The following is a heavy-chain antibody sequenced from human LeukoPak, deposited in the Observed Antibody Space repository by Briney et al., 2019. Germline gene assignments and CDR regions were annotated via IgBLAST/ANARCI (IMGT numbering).Heavy chain of an antibody. V-gene: IGHV3-7*01. CDR1: GFTFTSYA. CDR3: ATDLNWVSH. J-gene: IGHJ4*02. D-gene: IGHD3-16*01. Sequence: GGSLRLSCAGSGFTFTSYAMSWVRQAPGKGLQSLANINKDGSEKYYLDSVKGRITISRDNMKNSVFLEINSLRAEDTGIYYCATDLNWVSHWGQGTLVTVSS. CDR2: INKDGSEK.